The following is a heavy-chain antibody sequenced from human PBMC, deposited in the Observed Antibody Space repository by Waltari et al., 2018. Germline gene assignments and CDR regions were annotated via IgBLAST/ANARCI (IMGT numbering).Heavy chain of an antibody. CDR2: VYSTGAT. CDR3: AESDSGSWQYFFNS. V-gene: IGHV4-4*07. D-gene: IGHD6-19*01. Sequence: QMKLLESGPGLVKPSETLSLTCTVSAASIRGHYWSWIRQPAGKGLEWIGRVYSTGATNYNPAPGRPATISVGTARKQVSLKLTSVTAADTAMYFCAESDSGSWQYFFNSWGQGALVTVSS. J-gene: IGHJ4*02. CDR1: AASIRGHY.